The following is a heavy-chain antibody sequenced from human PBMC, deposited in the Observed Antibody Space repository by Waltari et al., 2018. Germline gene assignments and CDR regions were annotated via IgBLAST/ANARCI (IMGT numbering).Heavy chain of an antibody. D-gene: IGHD6-13*01. CDR1: GYTLTELS. Sequence: QVQLVQSGAEVKKPGASVKVSCKVSGYTLTELSMHWVRQAPGTGLEWMGGFDPEDGETIYAKKFQGRVTMTEYTSTYTAYMELSSLRSEDTAVYYCATPAGAAAGTLYYGMDVWGQGTTVTVSS. V-gene: IGHV1-24*01. CDR2: FDPEDGET. J-gene: IGHJ6*02. CDR3: ATPAGAAAGTLYYGMDV.